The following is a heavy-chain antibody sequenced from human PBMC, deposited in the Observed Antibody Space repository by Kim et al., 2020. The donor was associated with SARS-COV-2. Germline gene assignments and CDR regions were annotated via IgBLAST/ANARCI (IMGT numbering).Heavy chain of an antibody. Sequence: GGSLRLSCAASGFTFSSYGMHWVRQAPGKGLEWVAVISYDGSNKYYADSVKGRFTISRDNSKNTLYLQMNSLRAEDTAVYYCAKDQVDIGVVVAHRYAMDVWGQGTTVTVSS. J-gene: IGHJ6*02. CDR2: ISYDGSNK. D-gene: IGHD2-15*01. CDR1: GFTFSSYG. V-gene: IGHV3-30*18. CDR3: AKDQVDIGVVVAHRYAMDV.